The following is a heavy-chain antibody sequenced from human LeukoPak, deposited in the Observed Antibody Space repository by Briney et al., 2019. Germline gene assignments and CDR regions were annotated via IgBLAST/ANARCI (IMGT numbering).Heavy chain of an antibody. Sequence: GGSLRLSCAASGFTFSSYWMHWVRQAPGKGLVWVSRINSDGSSTSYADSVKGRFTISRDNAKNTLYLQMNSLRAEDTAVYYCARVLTAAGTFSYYYYYYGMDVWGQGTTVTVSS. V-gene: IGHV3-74*01. CDR1: GFTFSSYW. J-gene: IGHJ6*02. CDR2: INSDGSST. D-gene: IGHD6-13*01. CDR3: ARVLTAAGTFSYYYYYYGMDV.